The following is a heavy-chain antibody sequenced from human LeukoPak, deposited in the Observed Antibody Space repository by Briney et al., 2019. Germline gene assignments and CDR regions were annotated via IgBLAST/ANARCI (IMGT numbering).Heavy chain of an antibody. Sequence: GESLTLSCEVSGFIFSEHVMNWVRQSPGKGLEWVASIQSNGNGKYSSESLKGRFTISRDNSKNTLYLQMNTVRPEDTAIFYCARGVTSWPQGPYHFDYWGQGILVTVSS. CDR2: IQSNGNGK. CDR1: GFIFSEHV. V-gene: IGHV3-30*02. J-gene: IGHJ4*02. D-gene: IGHD2-2*01. CDR3: ARGVTSWPQGPYHFDY.